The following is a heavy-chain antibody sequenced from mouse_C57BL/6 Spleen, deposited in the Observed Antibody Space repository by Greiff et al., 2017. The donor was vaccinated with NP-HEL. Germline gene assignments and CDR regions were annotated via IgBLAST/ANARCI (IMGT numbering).Heavy chain of an antibody. CDR3: TDYGSSYVAWFAY. J-gene: IGHJ3*01. CDR1: GFNIKDDY. D-gene: IGHD1-1*01. CDR2: IDPENGDT. Sequence: VQLQQSGAELVRPGASVKLSCTASGFNIKDDYMHWVKQRPEQGLEWIGWIDPENGDTEYASKFQGKATITADTSSNTAYLQLSSLTSEDTAVYYCTDYGSSYVAWFAYWGQGTLVTVSA. V-gene: IGHV14-4*01.